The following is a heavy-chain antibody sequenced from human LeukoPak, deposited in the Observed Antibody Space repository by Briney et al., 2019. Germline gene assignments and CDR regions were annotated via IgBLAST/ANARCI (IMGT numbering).Heavy chain of an antibody. D-gene: IGHD6-19*01. CDR2: MSASGGGT. CDR3: AKDSSSGWYYFDY. CDR1: GFTFSSHA. V-gene: IGHV3-23*01. J-gene: IGHJ4*02. Sequence: GGSLRLSCAASGFTFSSHAMSWVRQAPGKGLEWVSAMSASGGGTYYADSVKGRFTISRDNSKHTLYLQMNSLRAEDTPVYYCAKDSSSGWYYFDYWGQGTLVTVSS.